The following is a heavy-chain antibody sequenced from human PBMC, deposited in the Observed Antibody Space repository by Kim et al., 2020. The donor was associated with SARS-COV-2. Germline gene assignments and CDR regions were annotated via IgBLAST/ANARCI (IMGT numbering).Heavy chain of an antibody. D-gene: IGHD3-10*01. J-gene: IGHJ4*02. CDR2: I. CDR3: ASITMVRGVNY. V-gene: IGHV3-9*01. Sequence: IGDADSGKGRFTISRDNAKNSLYLQMNSLRAEDTALYYCASITMVRGVNYWGQGTLVTVSS.